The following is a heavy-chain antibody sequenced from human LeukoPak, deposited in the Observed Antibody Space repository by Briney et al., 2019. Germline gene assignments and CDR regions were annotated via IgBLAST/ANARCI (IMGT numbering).Heavy chain of an antibody. Sequence: GGSLRLSCAASGFAFSSYWMSWVRQAPGKGLEWVANIKGDGSGKYYVDSVKGRFIISRDNAKNSLYLQMNSLRADDTAVSYCARVRVAKTGRYDALNLWGKGTMVTVSS. CDR3: ARVRVAKTGRYDALNL. D-gene: IGHD5-12*01. CDR1: GFAFSSYW. J-gene: IGHJ3*01. V-gene: IGHV3-7*01. CDR2: IKGDGSGK.